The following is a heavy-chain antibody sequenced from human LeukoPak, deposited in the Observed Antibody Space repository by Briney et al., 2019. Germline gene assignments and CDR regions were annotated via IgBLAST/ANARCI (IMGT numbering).Heavy chain of an antibody. D-gene: IGHD6-13*01. V-gene: IGHV3-30*18. Sequence: PGGSLILSCAASGFTFSSYDMYWVRQAPGKGLEWVAVMSYDGSNKYYAGSVKGRFTISRDNSKNTLYLQMNSLRAEDSAVYYCAKKFRSSSHYYYYGMDVWGQGTTVTVSS. CDR3: AKKFRSSSHYYYYGMDV. CDR1: GFTFSSYD. J-gene: IGHJ6*02. CDR2: MSYDGSNK.